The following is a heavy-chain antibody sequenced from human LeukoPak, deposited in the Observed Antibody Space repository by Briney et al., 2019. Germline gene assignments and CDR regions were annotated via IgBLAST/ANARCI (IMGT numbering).Heavy chain of an antibody. CDR3: ARAVDYYYYYMDV. J-gene: IGHJ6*03. D-gene: IGHD2-15*01. Sequence: ASVKVSCKASGYTFTSYYMHWVRQAPGQGLEWMGIINPSGGSTSYAQKFQGRVTITADESTSTAYMELSSLRSEDTAVYYCARAVDYYYYYMDVWGKGTTVTISS. V-gene: IGHV1-46*01. CDR2: INPSGGST. CDR1: GYTFTSYY.